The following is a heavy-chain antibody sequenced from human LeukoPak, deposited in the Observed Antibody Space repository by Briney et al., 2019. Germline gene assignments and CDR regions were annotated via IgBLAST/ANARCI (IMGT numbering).Heavy chain of an antibody. V-gene: IGHV3-30*03. D-gene: IGHD1-26*01. CDR2: ISYDGSNK. J-gene: IGHJ3*02. CDR3: ARGGLGGSYPIGDDAFDI. Sequence: PGGSLRLSCAASGFTFSSYGMHWVRQAPGKGLEWVAVISYDGSNKYYADSVKGRFTISRDNSKNTLYLQMGSLRAEDMAVYYCARGGLGGSYPIGDDAFDIWGQGTMVTVSS. CDR1: GFTFSSYG.